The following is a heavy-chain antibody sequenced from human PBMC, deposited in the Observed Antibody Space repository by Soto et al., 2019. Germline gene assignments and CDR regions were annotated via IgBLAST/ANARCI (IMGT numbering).Heavy chain of an antibody. J-gene: IGHJ5*02. V-gene: IGHV4-4*02. CDR2: IYHSEST. CDR1: GGSISSSNW. CDR3: ARAIAQTPHWFDP. Sequence: SETLSLTCAVSGGSISSSNWWSWVRQPPGKGLEWIGEIYHSESTNYNPPLKSRVTISVDKSKNQFSLKLSSVTAADTAVYYCARAIAQTPHWFDPWGQGTLVTVSS. D-gene: IGHD2-15*01.